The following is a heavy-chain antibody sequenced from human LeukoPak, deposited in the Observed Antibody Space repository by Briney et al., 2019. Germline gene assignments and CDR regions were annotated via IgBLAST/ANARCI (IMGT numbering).Heavy chain of an antibody. CDR1: GGSISSGDHY. V-gene: IGHV4-30-4*01. CDR3: ARDLGEQLGDWFDP. Sequence: SQTLSLTCTVSGGSISSGDHYWSWIRQPPGKGLEWIGEINHSGSTNYNPSLKSRVTISVDTSKNQFSLKLSSVTAADTAVYYCARDLGEQLGDWFDPWGQGTLVTVSS. D-gene: IGHD6-6*01. CDR2: INHSGST. J-gene: IGHJ5*02.